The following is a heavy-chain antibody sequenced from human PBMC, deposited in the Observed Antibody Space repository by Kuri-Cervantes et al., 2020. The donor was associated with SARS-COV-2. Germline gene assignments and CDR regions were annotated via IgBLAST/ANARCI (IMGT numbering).Heavy chain of an antibody. CDR3: ARQLRLYSMDV. CDR2: IYHSGST. D-gene: IGHD5-12*01. V-gene: IGHV4-38-2*01. CDR1: GYSISSGYY. Sequence: GSLRLSCAVSGYSISSGYYWGWIRHPPGKGLEWIGSIYHSGSTHYNPSLKSRVTISVDTSKNQFSLKLSSVTAADTAVYYCARQLRLYSMDVWGKGTTVTVSS. J-gene: IGHJ6*03.